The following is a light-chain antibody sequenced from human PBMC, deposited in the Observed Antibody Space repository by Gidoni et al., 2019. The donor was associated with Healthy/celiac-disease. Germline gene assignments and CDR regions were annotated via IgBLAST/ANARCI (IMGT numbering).Light chain of an antibody. CDR2: AAS. CDR3: QQLNSYLA. J-gene: IGKJ3*01. Sequence: DIQLTQSPSFLSASVGDRVTITCRASQGISSYLAWYQQKPGKAPKLLIYAASTLQSGVPSRFSGSGSGTEFTLTISSLQPEDFAIYYCQQLNSYLAFGPXTKVDIK. V-gene: IGKV1-9*01. CDR1: QGISSY.